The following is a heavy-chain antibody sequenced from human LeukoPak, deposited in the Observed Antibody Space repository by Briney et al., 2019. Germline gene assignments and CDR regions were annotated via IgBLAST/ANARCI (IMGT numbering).Heavy chain of an antibody. CDR2: IYYSGST. J-gene: IGHJ4*02. CDR1: GASISSTNNF. D-gene: IGHD4-17*01. Sequence: SETLSLTCTVSGASISSTNNFWGWIRQTPGKGLEWIATIYYSGSTYYNPSLKSRVTVSVDTSKNQFSLKLSSVTAADTAVYYCARQGPMTTVTYFDYWGQGTLVTVSS. V-gene: IGHV4-39*01. CDR3: ARQGPMTTVTYFDY.